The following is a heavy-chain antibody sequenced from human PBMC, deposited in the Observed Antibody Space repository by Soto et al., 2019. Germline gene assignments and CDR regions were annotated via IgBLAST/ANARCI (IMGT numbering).Heavy chain of an antibody. Sequence: QVQLQESGPGLVKPSQTLSLTCTISGGSISSGGYYWSWIRQHPGKGLEWIGYIYYSGSTYYNPSLKSPVTRSVDTSKNQFSLKLSSVTAADTAVYYCARVGYYDSSGYPEYWYFDLWGRGTLVTVSS. J-gene: IGHJ2*01. CDR3: ARVGYYDSSGYPEYWYFDL. D-gene: IGHD3-22*01. CDR2: IYYSGST. CDR1: GGSISSGGYY. V-gene: IGHV4-31*01.